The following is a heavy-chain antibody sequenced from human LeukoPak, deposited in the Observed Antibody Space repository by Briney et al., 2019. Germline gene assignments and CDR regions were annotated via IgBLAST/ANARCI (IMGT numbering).Heavy chain of an antibody. V-gene: IGHV3-11*04. D-gene: IGHD3-22*01. Sequence: GGSLRLSCAASGFTFSDYYMSWIRQAPGKGLEWVSYISSSGRTIYYADSVKGRFTISRDNAKNSLYLQMNRLRAEDTAVYYCARWTYYYDSSGYYFDYWGQGTLVTVSS. J-gene: IGHJ4*02. CDR1: GFTFSDYY. CDR2: ISSSGRTI. CDR3: ARWTYYYDSSGYYFDY.